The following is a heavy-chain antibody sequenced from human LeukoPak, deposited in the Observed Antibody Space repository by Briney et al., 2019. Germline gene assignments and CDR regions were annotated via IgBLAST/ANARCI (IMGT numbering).Heavy chain of an antibody. CDR2: IKQDGSEK. Sequence: GSLRLSCAASGFTFSSYWMSWVRQAPGKGLEWVANIKQDGSEKYYVDSVKGRFTISRDNAKNSLYLQMNSLRAEDTAVYYCARDWNYYDSSGYSDYWGQGTLVTVSS. CDR3: ARDWNYYDSSGYSDY. J-gene: IGHJ4*02. V-gene: IGHV3-7*01. CDR1: GFTFSSYW. D-gene: IGHD3-22*01.